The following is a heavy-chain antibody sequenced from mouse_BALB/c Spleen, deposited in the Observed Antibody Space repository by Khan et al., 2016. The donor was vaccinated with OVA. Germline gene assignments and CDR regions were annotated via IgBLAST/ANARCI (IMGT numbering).Heavy chain of an antibody. D-gene: IGHD2-2*01. V-gene: IGHV6-6*02. J-gene: IGHJ1*01. CDR2: IRLKSNNYAT. Sequence: EVKLEVSGGGLVQPGGSMKLSCVASGFTFSNYWMNWVRQSPEKGLEWVAEIRLKSNNYATHYAESVKGRFTISRDDSKSSVYLQMNNLRAEDTGNYYCTRGYDWYFDVWGAGTTVAVSS. CDR3: TRGYDWYFDV. CDR1: GFTFSNYW.